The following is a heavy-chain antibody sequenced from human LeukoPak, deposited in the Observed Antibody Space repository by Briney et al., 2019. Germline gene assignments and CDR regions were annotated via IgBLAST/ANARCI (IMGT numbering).Heavy chain of an antibody. D-gene: IGHD5-18*01. Sequence: SVKVCCKASGGAFSSCAISWVRQAPGQGLEWMGGISPIFGTANYAQKFQGRVTITTDESTSTAYMELSSLRSEDTAVYYCARGGDRGYSYGLGYYYTDVWGKGTTVTVSS. CDR2: ISPIFGTA. CDR1: GGAFSSCA. V-gene: IGHV1-69*05. CDR3: ARGGDRGYSYGLGYYYTDV. J-gene: IGHJ6*03.